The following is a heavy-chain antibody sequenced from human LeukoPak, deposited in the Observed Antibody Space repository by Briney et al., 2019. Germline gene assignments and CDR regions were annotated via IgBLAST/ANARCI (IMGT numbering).Heavy chain of an antibody. Sequence: GASVKVSCKASGGTFSSYAISWVRQAPGQGLEWMGGIIPIFGTANYAQKFQGRVTITTDESTSTAYMELSSLRSEDTAVYYCARAPLVYYYYYSMDVWGKGTTVTVSS. CDR1: GGTFSSYA. D-gene: IGHD2-8*02. V-gene: IGHV1-69*05. CDR3: ARAPLVYYYYYSMDV. CDR2: IIPIFGTA. J-gene: IGHJ6*03.